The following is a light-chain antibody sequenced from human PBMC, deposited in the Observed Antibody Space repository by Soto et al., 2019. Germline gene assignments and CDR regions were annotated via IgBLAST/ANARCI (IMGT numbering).Light chain of an antibody. CDR2: DVS. J-gene: IGLJ1*01. CDR3: SSYTSSITLV. Sequence: QSALTQPASVSGSPGQSITISCTGTSSDVGGYNYVSRYQQHPGKAPKLMIYDVSNRPSGVSNRFSGSKSGNTASLTISGLQAEDEADYYCSSYTSSITLVFGTGTKLTVL. CDR1: SSDVGGYNY. V-gene: IGLV2-14*01.